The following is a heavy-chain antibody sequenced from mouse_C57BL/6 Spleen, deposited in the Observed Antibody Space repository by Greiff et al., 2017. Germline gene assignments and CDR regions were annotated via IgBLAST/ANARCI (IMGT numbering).Heavy chain of an antibody. CDR1: GYTFTSYW. Sequence: VQLQQPGTELVKPGASVKLSCKASGYTFTSYWMHWVKQRPGQGLEWIGNINPSNGGTNYNEKFKSKATLTVDKSSSTSSMQFSSQTSEDSAVYSCSIYSSDGFDYWGQGTTLTVSS. V-gene: IGHV1-53*01. CDR2: INPSNGGT. J-gene: IGHJ2*01. D-gene: IGHD1-1*01. CDR3: SIYSSDGFDY.